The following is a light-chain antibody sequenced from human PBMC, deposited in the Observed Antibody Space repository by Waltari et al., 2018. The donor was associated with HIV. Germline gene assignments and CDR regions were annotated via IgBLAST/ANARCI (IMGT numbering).Light chain of an antibody. Sequence: SYELTQPPSVSVSPGQTARITSSGDALPKQKAYWYQQKQGQAHGMVLYKDTERPSVIPERFSGASSGTTVTLTISGVQAEDEASYYCQSTHSRGTYVVFGGGTKLTVL. V-gene: IGLV3-25*03. CDR1: ALPKQK. CDR3: QSTHSRGTYVV. J-gene: IGLJ2*01. CDR2: KDT.